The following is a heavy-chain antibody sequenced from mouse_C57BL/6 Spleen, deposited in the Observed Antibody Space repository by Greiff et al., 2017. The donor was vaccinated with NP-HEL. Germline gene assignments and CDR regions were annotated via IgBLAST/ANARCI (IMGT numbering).Heavy chain of an antibody. CDR1: GYTFTSYW. V-gene: IGHV1-50*01. Sequence: QVQLKESGAELVKPGASVKLSCKASGYTFTSYWMQWVKQRPGQGLEWIGEIDPSDSYTNYNQKFKGKATLTVDTSSSTAYMQLSSLTSEDSAVYYCARGVTGNAYWGQGTLVTVSA. CDR2: IDPSDSYT. CDR3: ARGVTGNAY. J-gene: IGHJ3*01. D-gene: IGHD4-1*01.